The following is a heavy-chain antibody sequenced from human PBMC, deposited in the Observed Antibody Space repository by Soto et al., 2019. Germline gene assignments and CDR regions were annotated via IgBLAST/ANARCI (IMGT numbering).Heavy chain of an antibody. V-gene: IGHV3-74*01. J-gene: IGHJ4*02. Sequence: GGSLRLSCAASGFTFSTYCMHWVRHTPGTGLVWVSRTCRYGRELYYADSVKGRFTISRDDAKNTLYLQMDSLRVEDTGIYYCVRGTTAWRGMDYWGQGALVTV. CDR2: TCRYGREL. CDR3: VRGTTAWRGMDY. CDR1: GFTFSTYC. D-gene: IGHD1-1*01.